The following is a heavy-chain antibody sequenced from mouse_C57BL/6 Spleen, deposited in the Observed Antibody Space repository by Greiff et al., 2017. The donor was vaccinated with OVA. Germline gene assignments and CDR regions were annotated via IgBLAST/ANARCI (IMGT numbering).Heavy chain of an antibody. CDR2: ISSGGSYT. CDR3: ARHEGLRRKDWFAY. J-gene: IGHJ3*01. D-gene: IGHD2-4*01. Sequence: EVQGVESGGDLVKPGGSLKLSCAASGFTFSSYGMSWVRQTPDKRLEWVATISSGGSYTYYPDSVKGRFTISRDNAKNTLYLQMSSLKSEDTAMYYCARHEGLRRKDWFAYWGQGTLVTVSA. CDR1: GFTFSSYG. V-gene: IGHV5-6*01.